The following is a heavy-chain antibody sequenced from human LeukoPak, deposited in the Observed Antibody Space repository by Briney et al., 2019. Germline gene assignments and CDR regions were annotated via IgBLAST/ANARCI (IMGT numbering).Heavy chain of an antibody. J-gene: IGHJ5*02. V-gene: IGHV1-69*06. CDR3: ARDPPTA. CDR2: IIPIFGTA. CDR1: GGTFSSYA. Sequence: GASVKVSCKASGGTFSSYAISWVRQAPGQGLEWMGGIIPIFGTANYAQKFQGRITITADKSTSTAYTAYMELSSLRSEDTAVYYCARDPPTAWGQGTLVTVSS.